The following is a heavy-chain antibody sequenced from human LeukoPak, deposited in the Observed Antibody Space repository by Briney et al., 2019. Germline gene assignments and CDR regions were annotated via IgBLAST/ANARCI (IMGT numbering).Heavy chain of an antibody. CDR1: GYTFTSYG. J-gene: IGHJ4*02. V-gene: IGHV1-18*01. D-gene: IGHD5-18*01. CDR3: ARDLGTGLPSNYFDY. CDR2: ISAYNGNT. Sequence: GASVKVSCKASGYTFTSYGISWVRQAPGQGLEWMGWISAYNGNTNYAQKLQGGVTMTTDTSTGTAYMELRSLRSDDTAGYYCARDLGTGLPSNYFDYWGQGTLVTVSS.